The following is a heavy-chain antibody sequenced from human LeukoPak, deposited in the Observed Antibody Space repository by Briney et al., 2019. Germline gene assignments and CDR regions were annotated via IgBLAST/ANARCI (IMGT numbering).Heavy chain of an antibody. CDR3: AREGQLGNFDY. CDR2: ISSSSSYI. CDR1: GFTFSSYS. D-gene: IGHD6-13*01. Sequence: GGALRLPFSASGFTFSSYSMNWVRQAPGEGVEWVSSISSSSSYIYYADPVKGRFTISRDNAKNSLYLQMNSLRAADTAVYYCAREGQLGNFDYWGQGTLVTVSS. J-gene: IGHJ4*02. V-gene: IGHV3-21*01.